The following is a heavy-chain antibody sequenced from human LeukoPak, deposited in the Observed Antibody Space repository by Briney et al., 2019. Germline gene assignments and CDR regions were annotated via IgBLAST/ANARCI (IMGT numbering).Heavy chain of an antibody. J-gene: IGHJ4*02. CDR1: GGTFSSYA. Sequence: WASVKVSCKASGGTFSSYAISWVRQAPGQGLEWMGRIIPILGIANYAQKFQGRVTITADKSTSTAYMELSSLRSEDTAVYYCARDGMDTAMSIDYRGQGTLVTVSS. V-gene: IGHV1-69*04. CDR2: IIPILGIA. D-gene: IGHD5-18*01. CDR3: ARDGMDTAMSIDY.